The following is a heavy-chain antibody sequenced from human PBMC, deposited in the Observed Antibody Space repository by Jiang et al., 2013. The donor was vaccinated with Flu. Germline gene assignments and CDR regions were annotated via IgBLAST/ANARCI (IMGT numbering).Heavy chain of an antibody. Sequence: GAEVKKPGASVKVSCKASGYTFTTYDINWVRQAAGQGLEWMGWMSPNSGITRYTQKFQGRVTMTRDTSINTAYMELSRLASEDAAVYYCVRGPTGTTDYWGQG. CDR2: MSPNSGIT. J-gene: IGHJ4*02. CDR1: GYTFTTYD. CDR3: VRGPTGTTDY. D-gene: IGHD1-7*01. V-gene: IGHV1-8*01.